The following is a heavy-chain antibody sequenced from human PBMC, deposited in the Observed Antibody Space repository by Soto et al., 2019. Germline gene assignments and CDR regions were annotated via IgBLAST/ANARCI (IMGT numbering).Heavy chain of an antibody. V-gene: IGHV1-2*02. Sequence: ASVKVSCKASGYTFTGYYRHWVRQAPGQGLEWMGWINPNSGGTNYAQKFQGRVTMTRDTSISTAYMELSRLRSDDTAVYYCASDRSYCGGDCLELEREKWFDPWGQGTLVTVSS. D-gene: IGHD2-21*02. CDR1: GYTFTGYY. CDR3: ASDRSYCGGDCLELEREKWFDP. CDR2: INPNSGGT. J-gene: IGHJ5*02.